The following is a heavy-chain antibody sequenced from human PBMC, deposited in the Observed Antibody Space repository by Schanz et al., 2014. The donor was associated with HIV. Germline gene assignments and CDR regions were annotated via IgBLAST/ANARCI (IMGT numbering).Heavy chain of an antibody. D-gene: IGHD2-15*01. Sequence: QVQLVQSGAEVKKPGASVKVSCKVSGYTLRELSVHWVRQAPGQGLEWMGWVNPKSGNTGYAQKFQGRVTMTRKTSITPAYMELLFLGSEDTAMYYCTAINLAWCGGGSCYTRFQFFQVWGQGTLITVSS. CDR3: TAINLAWCGGGSCYTRFQFFQV. V-gene: IGHV1-8*01. J-gene: IGHJ1*01. CDR2: VNPKSGNT. CDR1: GYTLRELS.